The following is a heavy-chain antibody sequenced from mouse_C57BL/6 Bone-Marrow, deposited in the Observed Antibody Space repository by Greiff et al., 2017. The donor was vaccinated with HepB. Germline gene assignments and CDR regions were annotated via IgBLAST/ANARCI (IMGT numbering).Heavy chain of an antibody. V-gene: IGHV1-47*01. Sequence: VKLMESGAELVKPGASVKMSCKASGYTFTTYPIEWMKQNHGKSLEWIGNFHPYNDDTKYNEKFKGKATLTVEKSSSTVYLELSRLTSDDSAVYYCARGRYYYGSSNWYFDVWGTGTTVTVSS. CDR2: FHPYNDDT. CDR3: ARGRYYYGSSNWYFDV. D-gene: IGHD1-1*01. J-gene: IGHJ1*03. CDR1: GYTFTTYP.